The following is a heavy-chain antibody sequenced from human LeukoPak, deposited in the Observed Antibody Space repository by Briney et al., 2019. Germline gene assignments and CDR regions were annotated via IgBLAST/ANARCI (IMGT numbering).Heavy chain of an antibody. CDR1: GGSISSGSYY. CDR3: ARARTIFGVVIDY. Sequence: PSETLSLTCTVSGGSISSGSYYWSWIRQPAGKGLEWIGRIYTSGSTNYNPSLKSRVTISVDTSKNQFSLKLSSVTAADTAVYYRARARTIFGVVIDYWGQGTLVTVSS. J-gene: IGHJ4*02. D-gene: IGHD3-3*01. V-gene: IGHV4-61*02. CDR2: IYTSGST.